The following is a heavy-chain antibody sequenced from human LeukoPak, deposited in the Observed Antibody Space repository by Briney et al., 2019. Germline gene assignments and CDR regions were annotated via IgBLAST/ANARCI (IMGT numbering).Heavy chain of an antibody. V-gene: IGHV3-53*01. CDR1: GLIVSNNY. D-gene: IGHD2-2*01. CDR3: ARGIRDCSRTTCYQPFDY. CDR2: VYSGGHT. Sequence: GGSLRLSCAASGLIVSNNYMSWVRQAPGKGLEWVSIVYSGGHTYYADSVKGRFTISRDKFKNTLYLQISSLRAEDTAVYYCARGIRDCSRTTCYQPFDYWGQGALVTVSS. J-gene: IGHJ4*02.